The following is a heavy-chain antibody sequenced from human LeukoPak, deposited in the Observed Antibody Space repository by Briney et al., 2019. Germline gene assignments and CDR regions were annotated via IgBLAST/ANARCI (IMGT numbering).Heavy chain of an antibody. CDR1: GFTFSDHY. CDR3: ARGNALSGYLYDY. CDR2: TRNKANSYTT. D-gene: IGHD3-3*01. J-gene: IGHJ4*02. Sequence: GGSLRLSCAASGFTFSDHYMDWVRQAPGKGLEWVGRTRNKANSYTTDYAASVKGRFTISRDDSKNSLYLQMNSLKTEDTAVYYCARGNALSGYLYDYWGQGTLVTVSS. V-gene: IGHV3-72*01.